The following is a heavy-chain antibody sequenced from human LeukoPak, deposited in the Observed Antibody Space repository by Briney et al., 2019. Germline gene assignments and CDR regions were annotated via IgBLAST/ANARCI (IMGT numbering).Heavy chain of an antibody. CDR2: IRSKANSYTT. D-gene: IGHD2-21*02. CDR3: ALVRNGDCTY. CDR1: GFIFSDHY. V-gene: IGHV3-72*01. J-gene: IGHJ4*02. Sequence: GGSLRLSCAASGFIFSDHYMDWVRQAPGKGLEWVGRIRSKANSYTTQYAASVTGRFTISRDDSKNSLYLQMNSLKTEDTAVYYCALVRNGDCTYWGQGTLVTVSS.